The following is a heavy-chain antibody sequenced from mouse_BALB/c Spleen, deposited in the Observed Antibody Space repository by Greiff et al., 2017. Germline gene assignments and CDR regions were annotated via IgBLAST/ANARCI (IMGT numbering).Heavy chain of an antibody. CDR1: GDSITSGY. CDR2: ISYSGST. CDR3: ARFYYDYDGVAY. J-gene: IGHJ3*01. D-gene: IGHD2-4*01. Sequence: EVKLLESGPSLVKPSQTLSLTCSVTGDSITSGYWNWIRKFPGNKLEYMGYISYSGSTYYNPSLKSRISIIRDTSKNQYYLQLNSVTTEDTATYYCARFYYDYDGVAYWGQGTLVTVSA. V-gene: IGHV3-8*02.